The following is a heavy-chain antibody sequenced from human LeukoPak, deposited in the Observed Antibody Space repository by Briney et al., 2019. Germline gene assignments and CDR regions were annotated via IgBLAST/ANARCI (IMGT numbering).Heavy chain of an antibody. CDR2: ISYTGST. D-gene: IGHD1-26*01. J-gene: IGHJ4*02. CDR1: GGSISSSTYY. Sequence: SETLSLTCTVSGGSISSSTYYWGWIRQPPGKGLEWLGSISYTGSTYYNPSLKSRVTISVDTSKNQSSLKLSSVTAADTAVYYCAADYSGNYHVEFDYWGQGTLVTVSS. CDR3: AADYSGNYHVEFDY. V-gene: IGHV4-39*07.